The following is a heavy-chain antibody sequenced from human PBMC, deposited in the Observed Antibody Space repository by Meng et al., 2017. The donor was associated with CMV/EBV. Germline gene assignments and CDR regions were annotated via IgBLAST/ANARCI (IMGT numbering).Heavy chain of an antibody. V-gene: IGHV4-30-4*08. CDR2: IYYSGST. CDR1: GGSISSGDYY. Sequence: VKLHASGPVLVKPSQTLSLTCTVSGGSISSGDYYWSWIRQPPGKGLEWIGYIYYSGSTYYNPSLKSRVTISVDTSKNQFSLKLSSVTAADTAVYYCARVGRTSCYDYWGQGTLVTVSS. D-gene: IGHD2-2*01. CDR3: ARVGRTSCYDY. J-gene: IGHJ4*02.